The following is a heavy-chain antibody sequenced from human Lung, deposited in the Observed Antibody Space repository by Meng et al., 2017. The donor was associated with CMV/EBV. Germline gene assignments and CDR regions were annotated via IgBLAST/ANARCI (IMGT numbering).Heavy chain of an antibody. CDR1: GFTFDDHA. CDR2: ISWNSGTI. CDR3: AKGSYSLAGSYFDY. V-gene: IGHV3-9*03. D-gene: IGHD3-10*01. Sequence: SXAASGFTFDDHAMHWVRQAPGKGLEWVSGISWNSGTIDYADSVKGRFTISRDNAKTSLYLEMNSLRAEDMAFYYCAKGSYSLAGSYFDYWGQGXPVXVSS. J-gene: IGHJ4*02.